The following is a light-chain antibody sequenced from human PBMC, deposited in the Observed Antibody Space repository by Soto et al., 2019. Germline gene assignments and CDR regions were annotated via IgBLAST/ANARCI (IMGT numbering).Light chain of an antibody. V-gene: IGLV7-46*01. J-gene: IGLJ2*01. CDR1: TGAVTSGHY. CDR2: DIS. CDR3: FLTYSGSRV. Sequence: QAVVTQEPSLTVSPGATVTLTCGSSTGAVTSGHYPYWFQQKPGQAPRTLIYDISKKHSWTPARFSGSLLGGKAALTLSGAQPEDEADYYCFLTYSGSRVFGGGTKLTVL.